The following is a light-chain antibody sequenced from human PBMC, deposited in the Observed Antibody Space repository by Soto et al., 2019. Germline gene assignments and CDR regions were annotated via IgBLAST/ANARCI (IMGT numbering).Light chain of an antibody. CDR1: ESVRSR. CDR2: DAS. Sequence: EIVLTQSPAILSLSPGERATLSCRASESVRSRLAWYQQKPGQPPRLLIFDASNRATGIPARFSGSGSGTDFTLTISSLEPEDFAVYYCQQYGSSPPWTFGQGTKVEIK. CDR3: QQYGSSPPWT. V-gene: IGKV3-20*01. J-gene: IGKJ1*01.